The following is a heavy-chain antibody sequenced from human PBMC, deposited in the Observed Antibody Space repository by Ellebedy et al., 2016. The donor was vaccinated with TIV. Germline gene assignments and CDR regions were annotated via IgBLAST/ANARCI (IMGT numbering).Heavy chain of an antibody. D-gene: IGHD3-22*01. J-gene: IGHJ4*02. CDR1: GGSISSYY. Sequence: SETLSLXXTVSGGSISSYYWSWIRQPPGKGLEWIGYIYYSGSTNYNPSLKSRVTISVDTSKSQFSLKLSSVTAADTAVYYCARGRDGGGYYNYWGQGTLVTVSS. CDR3: ARGRDGGGYYNY. V-gene: IGHV4-59*01. CDR2: IYYSGST.